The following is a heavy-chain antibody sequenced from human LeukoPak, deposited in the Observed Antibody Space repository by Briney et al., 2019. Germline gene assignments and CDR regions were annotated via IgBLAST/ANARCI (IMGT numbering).Heavy chain of an antibody. CDR3: ARCGTYYYASGSPSGAFDI. CDR1: GYTFTGYY. J-gene: IGHJ3*02. Sequence: ASVKVSCKASGYTFTGYYMHWVRQAPGQGLEWVGWISAYNGNTNYEQKLQDRVTMTTDTSTKTAYLELRSLRSDDTAVYYCARCGTYYYASGSPSGAFDIWGQGTKVTVSS. CDR2: ISAYNGNT. D-gene: IGHD3-10*01. V-gene: IGHV1-18*04.